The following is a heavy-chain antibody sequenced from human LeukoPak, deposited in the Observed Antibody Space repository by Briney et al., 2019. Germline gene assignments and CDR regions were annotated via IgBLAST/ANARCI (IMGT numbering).Heavy chain of an antibody. Sequence: SETLSLTCTVSGGSISSSSYYWGWIRQPPGKGLEWIGSIYYSGSTYYNPSLKSRVTISVDTSKNQFSLKLSSVTAADTAVYYCARQRTYYDILSTKFDYWGQGTLVTVSS. V-gene: IGHV4-39*01. CDR1: GGSISSSSYY. D-gene: IGHD3-9*01. J-gene: IGHJ4*02. CDR2: IYYSGST. CDR3: ARQRTYYDILSTKFDY.